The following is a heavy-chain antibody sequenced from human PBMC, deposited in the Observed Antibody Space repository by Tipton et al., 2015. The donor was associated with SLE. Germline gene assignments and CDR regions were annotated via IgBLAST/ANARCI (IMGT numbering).Heavy chain of an antibody. V-gene: IGHV4-34*01. CDR2: INHSGST. J-gene: IGHJ4*02. D-gene: IGHD3-3*01. CDR1: GGSFSGYY. CDR3: ARGRSGYDY. Sequence: TLSLTCAVYGGSFSGYYWSWIRQPPGKGLEWTGEINHSGSTNYNPSLKSRVTISVDTSKNQFSLKLSSVTAADTAVYYCARGRSGYDYWGQGTLVTVSS.